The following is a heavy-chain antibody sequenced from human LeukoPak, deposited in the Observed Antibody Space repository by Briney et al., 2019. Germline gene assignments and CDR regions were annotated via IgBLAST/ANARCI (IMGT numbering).Heavy chain of an antibody. CDR3: ATWGGFGEFPYAFDI. CDR1: GGSISSNTYY. D-gene: IGHD3-10*01. CDR2: VYYSGST. J-gene: IGHJ3*02. V-gene: IGHV4-39*07. Sequence: SETLSLTCTVSGGSISSNTYYWGWIRQPPGKGLEWIGSVYYSGSTYYNPSLKSRVTISVDTSKHQFSLKLTSVTAADTAVYYCATWGGFGEFPYAFDIWGQGTMVTVSS.